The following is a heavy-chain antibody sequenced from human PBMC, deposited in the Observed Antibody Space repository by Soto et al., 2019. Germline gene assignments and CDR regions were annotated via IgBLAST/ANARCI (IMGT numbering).Heavy chain of an antibody. J-gene: IGHJ4*02. CDR2: IIPIFGTA. D-gene: IGHD3-3*01. V-gene: IGHV1-69*13. CDR3: ARGAPFGEADY. Sequence: SVKVSCKFSGGTFSSYAISWVRQAPGQGLEWMGGIIPIFGTANYAQKFQGRVTITADESTSTAYMELSSLRYEDTAVYYCARGAPFGEADYRGQGTLVTVSS. CDR1: GGTFSSYA.